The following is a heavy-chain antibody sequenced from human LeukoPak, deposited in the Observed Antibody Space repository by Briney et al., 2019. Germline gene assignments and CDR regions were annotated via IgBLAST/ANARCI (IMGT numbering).Heavy chain of an antibody. Sequence: GGSLRLSCAASGFTFSSYWMSWVRQAPGKGLEWVSYISSSSSTIYYADSVKGRFTISRDNAKNSLYLQMNSLRAEDTAVYYCARDLDSRLSDYWGQGTLVTVSS. CDR3: ARDLDSRLSDY. CDR2: ISSSSSTI. D-gene: IGHD3-22*01. J-gene: IGHJ4*02. CDR1: GFTFSSYW. V-gene: IGHV3-48*01.